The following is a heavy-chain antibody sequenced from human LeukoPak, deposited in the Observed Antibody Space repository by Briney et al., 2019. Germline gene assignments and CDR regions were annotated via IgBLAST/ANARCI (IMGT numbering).Heavy chain of an antibody. CDR2: INQDGSEK. V-gene: IGHV3-7*03. CDR1: GFSFSSFW. D-gene: IGHD6-13*01. Sequence: GGSLRLSCAASGFSFSSFWMTWVRQAPGKGLEWVANINQDGSEKYYVDSVKGRFTISRDNAKNSLYLQMNSLRAEDTAVYYCARAANTAAGTPTLDIGYWGQGTLVTVSS. J-gene: IGHJ4*02. CDR3: ARAANTAAGTPTLDIGY.